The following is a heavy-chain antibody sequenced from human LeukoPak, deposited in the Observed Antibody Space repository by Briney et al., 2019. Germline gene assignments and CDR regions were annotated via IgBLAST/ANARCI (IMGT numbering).Heavy chain of an antibody. CDR1: GFTFSSYA. Sequence: LTGGPLRLSCAASGFTFSSYAMSWVRQAPEKGLEWVSAISGSGGSTYYADSVKGRFPISRDNAKNSLYLQMNSLRAEDTAFYYCVKDHSTSGWLDGFGFWGLGTMVTVSS. CDR2: ISGSGGST. V-gene: IGHV3-23*01. CDR3: VKDHSTSGWLDGFGF. D-gene: IGHD6-19*01. J-gene: IGHJ3*01.